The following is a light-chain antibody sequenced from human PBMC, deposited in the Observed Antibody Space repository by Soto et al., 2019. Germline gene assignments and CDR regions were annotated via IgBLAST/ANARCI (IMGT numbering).Light chain of an antibody. CDR3: QQYDSSPPI. V-gene: IGKV3-20*01. J-gene: IGKJ4*01. CDR1: RSVSSSY. Sequence: EIVLTQSPGTLSLSPGERATLSCRASRSVSSSYLAWYQQKPGQAPRLLIYRASSRATGIPDRFSGSGSGTDFTLTISRLEPEDFAVYYCQQYDSSPPIFGGGTKVEIK. CDR2: RAS.